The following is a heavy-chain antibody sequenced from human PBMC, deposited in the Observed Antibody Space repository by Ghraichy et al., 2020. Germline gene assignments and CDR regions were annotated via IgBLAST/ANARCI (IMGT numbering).Heavy chain of an antibody. Sequence: SETLSLTCAVYGGSFSGYYWSWIRQPPGKGLEWIGEINHSGSTNYNPSLKSRVTISVDTSKNQFSLKLSSVTAADTAVYYCARTIFGVVRNYGMDVWGQGTTVTVSS. CDR3: ARTIFGVVRNYGMDV. J-gene: IGHJ6*02. V-gene: IGHV4-34*01. CDR1: GGSFSGYY. CDR2: INHSGST. D-gene: IGHD3-3*01.